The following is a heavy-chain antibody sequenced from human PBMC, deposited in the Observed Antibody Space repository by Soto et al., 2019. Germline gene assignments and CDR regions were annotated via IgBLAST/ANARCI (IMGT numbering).Heavy chain of an antibody. J-gene: IGHJ4*02. V-gene: IGHV1-2*04. D-gene: IGHD6-13*01. Sequence: ASVKVSCKASGYTFTGYYMHWVRQAPGQGLEWMGWINPNSGGTNYAQKFQGWVTMTRDTSISTAYMELSRLRSDDTAVYYCARIPSSSWYYFDYWGQGILVTVSS. CDR3: ARIPSSSWYYFDY. CDR1: GYTFTGYY. CDR2: INPNSGGT.